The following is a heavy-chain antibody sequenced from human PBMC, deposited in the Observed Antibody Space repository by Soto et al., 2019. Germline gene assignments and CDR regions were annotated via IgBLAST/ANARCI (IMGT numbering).Heavy chain of an antibody. CDR1: GGSISSGGYY. CDR3: AASCVGCGGFNYYGMDV. Sequence: QVQLQESGPGLVKPSQTLSLTCTVSGGSISSGGYYWSWISQHPGKGLEWIGYIYYSGSTYYNPSLKSRVTISVDTSKNQFSLKLSSVTAADTAVYYCAASCVGCGGFNYYGMDVWGQGTTVTVSS. V-gene: IGHV4-31*03. J-gene: IGHJ6*02. D-gene: IGHD2-21*01. CDR2: IYYSGST.